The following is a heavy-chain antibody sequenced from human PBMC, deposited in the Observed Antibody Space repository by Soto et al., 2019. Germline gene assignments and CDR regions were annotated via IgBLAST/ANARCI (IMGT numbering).Heavy chain of an antibody. Sequence: ASVKVSCKASGYTFTGYYMHWLRQAPGQGLEWMGWINPNSGGTNYAQKFQGWVTMTRDTSISTAYMELSRLRSDDTAVYYCARAADRYYDILTGSYYFDYWGQGTLVTVSS. CDR2: INPNSGGT. V-gene: IGHV1-2*04. CDR3: ARAADRYYDILTGSYYFDY. CDR1: GYTFTGYY. J-gene: IGHJ4*02. D-gene: IGHD3-9*01.